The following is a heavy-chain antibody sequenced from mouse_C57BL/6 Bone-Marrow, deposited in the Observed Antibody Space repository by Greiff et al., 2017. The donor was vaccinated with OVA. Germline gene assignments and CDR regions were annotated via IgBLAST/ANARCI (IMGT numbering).Heavy chain of an antibody. D-gene: IGHD2-5*01. Sequence: EVQLQQSGPELVKPGASVKIPCKASGYTFTDYHMDWVKQSPGKSLEWIGDINPNNGGTIYNQKFKGKATLTVGKSSSTAYMELRSLTSEDTAVYYCERSGSNYGGGFAMDYWGQGTSVTVSA. CDR3: ERSGSNYGGGFAMDY. J-gene: IGHJ4*01. CDR2: INPNNGGT. V-gene: IGHV1-18*01. CDR1: GYTFTDYH.